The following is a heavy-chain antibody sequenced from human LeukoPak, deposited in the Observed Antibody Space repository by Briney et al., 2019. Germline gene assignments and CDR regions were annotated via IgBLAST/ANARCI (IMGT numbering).Heavy chain of an antibody. CDR2: INPNSGGT. V-gene: IGHV1-2*02. CDR1: GYTFTGYY. D-gene: IGHD3-10*01. J-gene: IGHJ3*02. CDR3: AREVPLRDAFDI. Sequence: GASVRVSCKASGYTFTGYYMHWVRQAPGQGLEWMGWINPNSGGTNYAQKFQGRVTMTRDTSISTAYVELSRLRSDDTAVYYCAREVPLRDAFDIWGQGTMVTVSS.